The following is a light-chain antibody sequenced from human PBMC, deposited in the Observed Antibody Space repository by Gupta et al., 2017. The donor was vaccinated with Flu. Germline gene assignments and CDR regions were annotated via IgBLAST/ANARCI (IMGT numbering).Light chain of an antibody. J-gene: IGKJ4*01. Sequence: ATLSLSPGERATLSCRASQSISDFVAWYQQKPGQTTRLLIVDTSNRATGIPARFRGSGSGTDCTRTISSLEPEDFAVYYCQQRTNWPPLAFGGGTKVEIK. CDR1: QSISDF. CDR3: QQRTNWPPLA. V-gene: IGKV3-11*01. CDR2: DTS.